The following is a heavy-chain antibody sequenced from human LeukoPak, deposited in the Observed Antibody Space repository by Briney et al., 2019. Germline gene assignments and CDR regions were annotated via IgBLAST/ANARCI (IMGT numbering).Heavy chain of an antibody. CDR1: GFSFSTYG. J-gene: IGHJ4*02. CDR2: IWYDGNNK. Sequence: PGWSLRLSCAASGFSFSTYGMHWVRQAPGKGLEWVAVIWYDGNNKYYADSVKGRFTISRDNSKNTLFLQMNSLRAEDSAVYYCARAPPYCSGGACYFDYWGQGTLVTVSS. V-gene: IGHV3-33*01. CDR3: ARAPPYCSGGACYFDY. D-gene: IGHD2-15*01.